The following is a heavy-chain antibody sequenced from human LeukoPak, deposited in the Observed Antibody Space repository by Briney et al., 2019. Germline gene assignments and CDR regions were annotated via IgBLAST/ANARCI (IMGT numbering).Heavy chain of an antibody. Sequence: NPSETLSLTCTVSGGSISSSSYYWGWIRQPPGKGLEWIGSIYYSGSTYYNPSLKSRVTISVDTSKNQFSLKLSSVTAADTAVHYCARQRMQQLVLGWFDPWGQGTLVTVSS. D-gene: IGHD6-13*01. CDR3: ARQRMQQLVLGWFDP. J-gene: IGHJ5*02. V-gene: IGHV4-39*01. CDR1: GGSISSSSYY. CDR2: IYYSGST.